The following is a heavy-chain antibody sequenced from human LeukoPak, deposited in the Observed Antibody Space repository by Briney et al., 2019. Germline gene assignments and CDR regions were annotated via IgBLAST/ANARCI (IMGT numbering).Heavy chain of an antibody. Sequence: SETLSLTCAVSGGSISSGGYSWRWIGQPPGEGREGSGSIYYSGPTYYHPSLQTPLTISVDTYKNQFSLKLPSVPAADTALYYCSKQRDTARFGAFDVWGQGTMITVSS. V-gene: IGHV4-30-2*03. CDR3: SKQRDTARFGAFDV. CDR1: GGSISSGGYS. J-gene: IGHJ3*01. CDR2: IYYSGPT. D-gene: IGHD5-18*01.